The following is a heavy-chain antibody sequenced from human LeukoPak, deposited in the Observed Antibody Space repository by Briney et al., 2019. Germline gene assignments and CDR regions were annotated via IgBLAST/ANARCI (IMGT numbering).Heavy chain of an antibody. V-gene: IGHV3-30*02. J-gene: IGHJ4*02. CDR1: GFTFSSSA. CDR3: AKDRGGYFDY. Sequence: GGSLRLSCAASGFTFSSSAMHWVRQAPGKGLEWVAFIRYDGSNKYYADSVKGRFTISRDNSKNTLYLQMNSLRAEDTAVYYCAKDRGGYFDYWGQGTLVTVSS. CDR2: IRYDGSNK. D-gene: IGHD3-10*01.